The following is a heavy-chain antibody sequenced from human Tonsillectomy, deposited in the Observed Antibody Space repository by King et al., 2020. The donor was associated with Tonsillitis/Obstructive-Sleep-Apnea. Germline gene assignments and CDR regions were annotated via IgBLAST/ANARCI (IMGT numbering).Heavy chain of an antibody. CDR3: AHRQGFCTGGNCPRWFDP. V-gene: IGHV2-5*02. Sequence: TFKESGPTLVQPTQTLTLTCTFSGFSLTTGGVGVGWIRQPPGRALEWLALIYWDDDKQYSPSLKNRLTITKDTSKNQVVLTLANVDPVDTATYYCAHRQGFCTGGNCPRWFDPWGQGTLVTVSS. CDR1: GFSLTTGGVG. D-gene: IGHD2-8*02. CDR2: IYWDDDK. J-gene: IGHJ5*02.